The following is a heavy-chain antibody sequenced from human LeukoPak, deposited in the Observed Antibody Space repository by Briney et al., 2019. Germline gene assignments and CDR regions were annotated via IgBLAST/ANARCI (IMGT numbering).Heavy chain of an antibody. J-gene: IGHJ4*02. Sequence: SETLSLTCTVSGYSISSGYYWGWIRQPPGKGLEWIGSIYHSGSTYYNPSLKSRVTISVDTSKNQFSLKLSSVTAADTAVYYCARLLRAGGGAYDYWGQGTLVTVSS. CDR3: ARLLRAGGGAYDY. CDR1: GYSISSGYY. CDR2: IYHSGST. D-gene: IGHD1-26*01. V-gene: IGHV4-38-2*02.